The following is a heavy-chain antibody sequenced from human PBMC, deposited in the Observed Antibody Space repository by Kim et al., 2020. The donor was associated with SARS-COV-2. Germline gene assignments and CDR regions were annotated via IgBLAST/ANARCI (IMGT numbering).Heavy chain of an antibody. D-gene: IGHD1-26*01. CDR3: ARDLGVQELDY. V-gene: IGHV3-7*01. J-gene: IGHJ4*02. CDR1: GFNFSSYW. Sequence: GGSLRLSCAASGFNFSSYWMAWVRQAPGKGLEWVANIKPDGSGKYYMDSVRGRFTISRDNAKISLYLQMSSLRAEDTAMYYCARDLGVQELDYWGQGTL. CDR2: IKPDGSGK.